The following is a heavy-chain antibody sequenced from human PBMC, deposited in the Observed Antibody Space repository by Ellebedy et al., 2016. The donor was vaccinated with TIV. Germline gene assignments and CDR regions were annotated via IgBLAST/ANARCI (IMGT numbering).Heavy chain of an antibody. J-gene: IGHJ5*02. CDR3: AKEGGRYSSGWYGWFDP. V-gene: IGHV3-23*01. CDR1: GFTFSSYA. CDR2: ISGSGDST. D-gene: IGHD6-19*01. Sequence: GGSLRLSCAASGFTFSSYAMSWVRQAPGKGLEWVSAISGSGDSTYYADSVKGRFTIYRDNSKNTLYLQMNSLRTEDTAVYYCAKEGGRYSSGWYGWFDPWGQGTLVTVSS.